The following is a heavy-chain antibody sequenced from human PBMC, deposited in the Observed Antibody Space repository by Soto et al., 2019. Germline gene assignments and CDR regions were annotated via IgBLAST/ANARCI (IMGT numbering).Heavy chain of an antibody. CDR2: ISSSSSYI. CDR3: ARDGVTCSSTSCAGSEHYYYYGMDV. Sequence: PGGSLRLSCAASGFTFSSYSMNWVRQAPGKGLEWVSSISSSSSYIYYADSVKGRFTISRDNAKNSLYLQMNSLRAEDTAVYYCARDGVTCSSTSCAGSEHYYYYGMDVWGQGTTVTVSS. D-gene: IGHD2-2*01. V-gene: IGHV3-21*01. CDR1: GFTFSSYS. J-gene: IGHJ6*02.